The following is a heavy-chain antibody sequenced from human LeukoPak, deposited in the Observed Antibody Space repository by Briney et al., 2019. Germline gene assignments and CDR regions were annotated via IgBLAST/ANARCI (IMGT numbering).Heavy chain of an antibody. CDR1: GFTFSSYS. D-gene: IGHD3-16*01. Sequence: GGSLRLSCAASGFTFSSYSINWVRQAPGKGLEWVSSISSSSSYIYYADSVKGRFTISRDNAKNSLYLQMNSLRAEDTAVYYCARGMITFGGVTGDAFDIWGQGTMVTVSS. V-gene: IGHV3-21*01. CDR3: ARGMITFGGVTGDAFDI. J-gene: IGHJ3*02. CDR2: ISSSSSYI.